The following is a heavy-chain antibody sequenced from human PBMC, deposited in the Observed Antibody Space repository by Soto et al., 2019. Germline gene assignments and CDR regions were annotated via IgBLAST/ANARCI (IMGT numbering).Heavy chain of an antibody. Sequence: ETLSLACAVSWGSSSRVNDYWGGIPQPPGKGLEWIGSIYYSGSSYYNPSLKSRVTISVDTSKNKFSLKLNSVTAADTAVCXXXXXXXXXXXXYSXGXGXLVTVSS. CDR3: XXXXXXXXXXYS. V-gene: IGHV4-39*01. J-gene: IGHJ5*01. CDR2: IYYSGSS. CDR1: WGSSSRVNDY.